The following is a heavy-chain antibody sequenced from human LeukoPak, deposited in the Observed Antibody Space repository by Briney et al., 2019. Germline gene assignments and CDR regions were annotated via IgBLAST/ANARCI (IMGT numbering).Heavy chain of an antibody. CDR2: LYWDDDE. J-gene: IGHJ4*02. CDR3: ALKVGTPFDF. CDR1: GFSLTTPSVG. Sequence: SGPTLVKPTETLTLTCTFSGFSLTTPSVGVGWIRQPPGKALEWLALLYWDDDERYSPSLKNRLTITKDTSKNQVALTLTDMDPLDTATYYCALKVGTPFDFWGQGTLVTVSS. D-gene: IGHD1-26*01. V-gene: IGHV2-5*02.